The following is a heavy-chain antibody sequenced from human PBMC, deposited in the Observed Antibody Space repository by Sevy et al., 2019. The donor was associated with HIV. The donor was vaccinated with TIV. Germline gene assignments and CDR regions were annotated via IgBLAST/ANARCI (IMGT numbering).Heavy chain of an antibody. CDR3: ATYGSGSPWQILDY. J-gene: IGHJ4*01. CDR2: IKEDGSEK. V-gene: IGHV3-7*01. D-gene: IGHD3-10*01. Sequence: GGSLRLSCAASGFTFSNYWMSWVRQAPGKGLEWVANIKEDGSEKYYVDSVKGRFTVSRDNAKNSLYLQMDSLRVEDTAVYHCATYGSGSPWQILDYWGHGTLVTVSS. CDR1: GFTFSNYW.